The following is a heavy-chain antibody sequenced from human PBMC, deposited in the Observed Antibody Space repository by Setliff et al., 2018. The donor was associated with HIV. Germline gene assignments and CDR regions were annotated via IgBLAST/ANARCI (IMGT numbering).Heavy chain of an antibody. J-gene: IGHJ4*02. CDR2: IYTSGST. CDR1: GGSISSGTYY. CDR3: ARHDPEETLSFGDLSSLSNFDS. D-gene: IGHD3-10*01. Sequence: SETLSLTCTVSGGSISSGTYYWSWIRQPAGKGLEWIGRIYTSGSTNYNPSLKSRVTISVDTSKNQFSLNLASVTAADTAIYYCARHDPEETLSFGDLSSLSNFDSWGQGILVTVSS. V-gene: IGHV4-61*02.